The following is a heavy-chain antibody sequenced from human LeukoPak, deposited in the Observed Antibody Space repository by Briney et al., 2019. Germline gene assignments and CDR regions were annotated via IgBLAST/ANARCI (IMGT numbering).Heavy chain of an antibody. CDR2: INPSGGST. V-gene: IGHV1-46*01. D-gene: IGHD5-12*01. J-gene: IGHJ4*02. Sequence: ASVKVSCKASGYTSTSYYMHWVRQAPGQGLEWMGIINPSGGSTSYAQKFQGRVTMTRDTSTGTVYMELSSLRSEDTAVYYCARDILPSYSGYDRTLPDYWGQGTLVTVSS. CDR3: ARDILPSYSGYDRTLPDY. CDR1: GYTSTSYY.